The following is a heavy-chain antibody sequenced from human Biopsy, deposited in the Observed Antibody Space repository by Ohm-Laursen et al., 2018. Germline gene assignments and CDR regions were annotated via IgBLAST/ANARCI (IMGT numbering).Heavy chain of an antibody. CDR1: GASVRSHF. Sequence: SETLSLTCTLSGASVRSHFLTWIRQPSGKGLQWIGSISNSGTTKSSPSLKSRVNISLHTSKNQLSLKLTSVTAADTAVYYCARLSTLFGVADFTDDWGQGTLVTVSS. V-gene: IGHV4-59*08. D-gene: IGHD3-3*01. CDR2: ISNSGTT. J-gene: IGHJ4*02. CDR3: ARLSTLFGVADFTDD.